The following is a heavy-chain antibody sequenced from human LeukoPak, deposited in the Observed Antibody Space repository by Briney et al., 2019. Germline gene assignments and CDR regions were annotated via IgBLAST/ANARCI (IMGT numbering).Heavy chain of an antibody. J-gene: IGHJ4*02. D-gene: IGHD6-6*01. CDR2: INSNSGVT. V-gene: IGHV1-2*02. Sequence: ASVKVSCKASGYNFTGNYMHWVRQAPGQGLEWMGWINSNSGVTKYAQKFQGRITMTRDTSIRTDYMEVRSLISDDTAIYYCARSLVNWGRGTLVTVSS. CDR3: ARSLVN. CDR1: GYNFTGNY.